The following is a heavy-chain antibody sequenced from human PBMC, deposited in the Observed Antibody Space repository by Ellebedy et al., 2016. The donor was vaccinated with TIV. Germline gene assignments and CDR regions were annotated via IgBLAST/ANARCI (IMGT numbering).Heavy chain of an antibody. Sequence: PRGSLRLSCAASGFTFSGYGMHWVRQAPGKGLVWVSRIRGDGSDTYYADSVKGRFTISRDNAKRMVYLQMNSLRAEDTAVYYCASDRGTDIWGQGTMVTVSS. V-gene: IGHV3-74*01. CDR2: IRGDGSDT. J-gene: IGHJ3*02. CDR1: GFTFSGYG. D-gene: IGHD6-25*01. CDR3: ASDRGTDI.